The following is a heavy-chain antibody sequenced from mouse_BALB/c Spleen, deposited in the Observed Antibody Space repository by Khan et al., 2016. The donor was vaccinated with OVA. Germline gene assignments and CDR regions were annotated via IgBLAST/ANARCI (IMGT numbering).Heavy chain of an antibody. Sequence: EVQLQESGPGLVKPSQSLSLTCTVTGYSITSDYAWNWIRQLPGNKLEWMAYISYSGSTGYNPSLKSRVSITRDTSKNPFFLQLNSVTTEDTATYYCARRFYYGHWYFDVWGAGTPVTVSS. D-gene: IGHD1-1*01. V-gene: IGHV3-2*02. CDR1: GYSITSDYA. J-gene: IGHJ1*01. CDR3: ARRFYYGHWYFDV. CDR2: ISYSGST.